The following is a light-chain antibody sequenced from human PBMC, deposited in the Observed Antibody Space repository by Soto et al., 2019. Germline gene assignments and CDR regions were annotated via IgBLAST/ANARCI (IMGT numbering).Light chain of an antibody. CDR3: SSYTSSSTLAWV. Sequence: QSALTQPASVSGSPGQSITISCTGTSSDVGGYNYVSWYQQHPGKAPKLMIYEVSNRPSGVSNRFSGSKSGNTASLTISGLQAEDEADYYFSSYTSSSTLAWVFGTVTKLTVL. V-gene: IGLV2-14*01. CDR2: EVS. J-gene: IGLJ1*01. CDR1: SSDVGGYNY.